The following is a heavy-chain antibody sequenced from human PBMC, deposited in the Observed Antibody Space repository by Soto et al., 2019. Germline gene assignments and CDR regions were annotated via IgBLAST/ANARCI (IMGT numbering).Heavy chain of an antibody. J-gene: IGHJ5*02. CDR3: AKDPGYSSSWYPRGFWFDP. V-gene: IGHV4-59*12. CDR2: IYYSGST. D-gene: IGHD6-13*01. Sequence: SETLSLTCTVSGGSISSYYWSWIRQPPGKGLEWIGYIYYSGSTNYNPSLKSRVTISVDTSKNQFSLKLSSVTAADTAVYYCAKDPGYSSSWYPRGFWFDPWGQGTLVTVSS. CDR1: GGSISSYY.